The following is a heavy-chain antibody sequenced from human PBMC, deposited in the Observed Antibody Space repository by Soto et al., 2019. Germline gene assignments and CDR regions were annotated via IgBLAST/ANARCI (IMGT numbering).Heavy chain of an antibody. J-gene: IGHJ6*02. CDR3: AKSVGSDYDNYYYYGMDV. CDR2: ISYDGSNK. D-gene: IGHD5-12*01. CDR1: GFTFSSYG. Sequence: PGGSLRLSCAASGFTFSSYGMHWVRQAPGKGLEWVAVISYDGSNKYYADSVKGRFTISRDNSKSTLYLQMNSLRAEDTAVYYCAKSVGSDYDNYYYYGMDVWGQGTTVTVSS. V-gene: IGHV3-30*18.